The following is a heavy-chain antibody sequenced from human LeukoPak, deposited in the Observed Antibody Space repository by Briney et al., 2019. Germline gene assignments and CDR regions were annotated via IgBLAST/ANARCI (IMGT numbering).Heavy chain of an antibody. CDR3: AGIDDYSTPFDD. J-gene: IGHJ4*02. V-gene: IGHV3-21*01. CDR1: GFTFSSYA. Sequence: PGGYLRLSCAASGFTFSSYAMSWVRQAPGKGLEWVSSISSSSSYIYYADSVKGRFTISRDNAKNSLYLQMNSLRAEDTAVYYSAGIDDYSTPFDDWGQGTLVTVSS. D-gene: IGHD4-11*01. CDR2: ISSSSSYI.